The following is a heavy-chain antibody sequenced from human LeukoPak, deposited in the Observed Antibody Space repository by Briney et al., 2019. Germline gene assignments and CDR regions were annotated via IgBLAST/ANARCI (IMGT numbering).Heavy chain of an antibody. CDR1: GYTFTSYG. D-gene: IGHD1-26*01. Sequence: EASVKVSCTASGYTFTSYGTSWVRQAPGQGLEWMGWISAYNGNTNYAQKLQGRVTMTTDTSTSTAYMELRSLRSDDTAVYYCAREEGARIDYWGQGTLVTVSS. V-gene: IGHV1-18*04. J-gene: IGHJ4*02. CDR2: ISAYNGNT. CDR3: AREEGARIDY.